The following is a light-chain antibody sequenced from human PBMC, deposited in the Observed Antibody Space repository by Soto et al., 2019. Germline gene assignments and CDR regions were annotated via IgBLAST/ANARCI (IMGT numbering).Light chain of an antibody. V-gene: IGKV3-20*01. CDR3: QQYGSSPQT. CDR1: QSVSSY. Sequence: LLLAQCPATLLLSTRETATLSCRASQSVSSYLAWYQQKPGQAPRLLIYDASSRATGIPDRFSGSGSGTDFTLTISRLEPEDFAVYYCQQYGSSPQTFGQGTKVDI. J-gene: IGKJ1*01. CDR2: DAS.